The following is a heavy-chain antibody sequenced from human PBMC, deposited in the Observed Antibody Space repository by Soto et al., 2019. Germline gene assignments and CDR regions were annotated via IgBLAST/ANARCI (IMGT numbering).Heavy chain of an antibody. CDR3: ARGYCSSTSCLWY. CDR2: INPSGGST. D-gene: IGHD2-2*01. CDR1: GYTFTSYY. Sequence: QVQLVQSGAEVKKPGASVKVSCKASGYTFTSYYMHWVRQAPGQGLEWMGIINPSGGSTSYAQKFQGRVXXTXGXXTSTVYMELSSLRSEDTAVYYCARGYCSSTSCLWYWGQGTLVTVSS. V-gene: IGHV1-46*03. J-gene: IGHJ4*02.